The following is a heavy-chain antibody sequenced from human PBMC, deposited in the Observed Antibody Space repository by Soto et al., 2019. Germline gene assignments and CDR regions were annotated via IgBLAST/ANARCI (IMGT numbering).Heavy chain of an antibody. CDR2: ITSDGDNT. D-gene: IGHD2-15*01. J-gene: IGHJ4*01. CDR1: GITFRNYA. V-gene: IGHV3-64D*08. Sequence: GGSLRLSCSVSGITFRNYAMHWVRQAPGRGLEYVSGITSDGDNTWHADSVKDRFTISRDNSDDTLYLQMSSLRVEDTAKYYCVKGNQLLRYYFEFWGPRTLVTVSS. CDR3: VKGNQLLRYYFEF.